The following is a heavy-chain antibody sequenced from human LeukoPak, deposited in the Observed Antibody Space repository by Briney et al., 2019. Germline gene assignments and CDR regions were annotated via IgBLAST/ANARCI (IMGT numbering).Heavy chain of an antibody. V-gene: IGHV3-23*01. D-gene: IGHD3-3*01. CDR3: VKDSFILEGGVGSDDGFAV. Sequence: PGGSLRLSCAASGFTFRKYGMSWVRQAPGKGLEWVSVVDDSAETTHYADSVKGRFFISRDNSKNTVHLQMNSLRAEDTALYYCVKDSFILEGGVGSDDGFAVWGQGTMVTVSS. CDR1: GFTFRKYG. J-gene: IGHJ3*01. CDR2: VDDSAETT.